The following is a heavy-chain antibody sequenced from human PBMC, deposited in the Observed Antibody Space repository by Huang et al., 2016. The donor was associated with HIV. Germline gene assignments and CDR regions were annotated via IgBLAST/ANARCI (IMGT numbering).Heavy chain of an antibody. V-gene: IGHV1-18*04. Sequence: QVQLVQSGGEVKKPGASVKVSCKASDYTFTSYGISWVRKAPGKGLEWMGWISTNNRDTNYAQKFQGRVTMTTDTSTSTAYMELRSLRSDDTAVYYCGGSSGYWSFDYWGQGTLVTVSS. CDR3: GGSSGYWSFDY. CDR1: DYTFTSYG. D-gene: IGHD3-22*01. J-gene: IGHJ4*02. CDR2: ISTNNRDT.